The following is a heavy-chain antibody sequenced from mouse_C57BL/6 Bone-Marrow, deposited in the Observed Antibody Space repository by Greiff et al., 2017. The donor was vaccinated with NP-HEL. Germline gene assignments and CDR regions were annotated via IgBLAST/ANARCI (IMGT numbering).Heavy chain of an antibody. D-gene: IGHD2-13*01. CDR1: GFNFTDDY. J-gene: IGHJ3*01. V-gene: IGHV14-4*01. CDR2: IDPENGDT. Sequence: VQLQQSGAELVRPGASVKLSCTASGFNFTDDYMHWVKQRPEQGLEWIGWIDPENGDTEYASKFKGKATITADTSSNTACLQLINLTSEDTAVYYGTASGGDYPWFAYWGQGTRVTVSA. CDR3: TASGGDYPWFAY.